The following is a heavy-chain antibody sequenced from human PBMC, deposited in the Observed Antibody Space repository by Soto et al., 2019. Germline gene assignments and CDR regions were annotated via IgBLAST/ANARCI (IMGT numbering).Heavy chain of an antibody. CDR2: ISGSGHAT. Sequence: EMRLLASGGGSVSPGASARLSCLTSGFMFDNYAMSWVRQSPARGLEWVAAISGSGHATYYTQSVRGRFTISRDKSKKAVFLQMNNLRTEDTAIYDCARGRYFDASGGCANYWGLGTLVTVSP. V-gene: IGHV3-23*01. CDR3: ARGRYFDASGGCANY. D-gene: IGHD5-12*01. J-gene: IGHJ4*02. CDR1: GFMFDNYA.